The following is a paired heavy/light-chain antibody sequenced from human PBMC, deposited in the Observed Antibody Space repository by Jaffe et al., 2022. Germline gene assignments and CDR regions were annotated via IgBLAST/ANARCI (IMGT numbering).Heavy chain of an antibody. J-gene: IGHJ4*02. CDR1: GFTFSSYS. Sequence: EVQLVESGGGLVKPGGSLRLSCAASGFTFSSYSMNWVRQAPGKGLEWVSSISSSSSYIYYADSVKGRFTISRDNAKNSLYLQMNSLRAEDTAVYYCASDSSSSDYWGQGTLVTVSS. CDR3: ASDSSSSDY. D-gene: IGHD6-13*01. CDR2: ISSSSSYI. V-gene: IGHV3-21*01.
Light chain of an antibody. CDR2: DAS. CDR3: QQFNSYPQT. CDR1: QGISSA. V-gene: IGKV1-13*02. J-gene: IGKJ4*01. Sequence: AIQLTQSPSSLSASVGDRVTITCRASQGISSALAWYQQKPGKAPKLLIYDASSLESGVPSRFSGSGSGTDFTLTISSLQPEDFATYYCQQFNSYPQTFGGGTKVEIK.